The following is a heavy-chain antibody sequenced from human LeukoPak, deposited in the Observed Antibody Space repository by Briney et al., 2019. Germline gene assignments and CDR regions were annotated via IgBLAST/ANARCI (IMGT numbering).Heavy chain of an antibody. D-gene: IGHD3-22*01. V-gene: IGHV3-23*01. Sequence: GGSRSLSCAASGFTFTNYAMGWVRQAPEKGLKWISPISDKGGETYYADSVKGRFAISRDNSKNTLFLQMNSLRAEDSAVYYCATDRERDPSVYYLVGGQGTLITVSS. CDR2: ISDKGGET. J-gene: IGHJ4*02. CDR1: GFTFTNYA. CDR3: ATDRERDPSVYYLV.